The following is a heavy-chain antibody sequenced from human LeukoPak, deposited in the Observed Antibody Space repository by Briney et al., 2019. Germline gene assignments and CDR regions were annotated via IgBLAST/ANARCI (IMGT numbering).Heavy chain of an antibody. CDR2: IYYSGST. D-gene: IGHD5-12*01. J-gene: IGHJ4*02. CDR1: GGSISSHY. Sequence: SETLSLTCTVSGGSISSHYWSWIRQPPGKGLEWIGYIYYSGSTNYNPSLKSRVTISVDTSKNQFSLKLSSVTAADTAVYYCAGGGDMVAEDWGQGTLVTVSS. CDR3: AGGGDMVAED. V-gene: IGHV4-59*11.